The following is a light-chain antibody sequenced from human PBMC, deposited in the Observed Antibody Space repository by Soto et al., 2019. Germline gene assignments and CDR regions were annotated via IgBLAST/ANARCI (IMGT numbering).Light chain of an antibody. V-gene: IGKV1-39*01. CDR3: QQTYSYPFT. J-gene: IGKJ5*01. CDR2: AAS. Sequence: DIQMTQSPSSLSASVGDRVTITCRASQSISTYLNWYQQKPGKAPKLLIYAASSLQSGVPSRFSGSGSGTDFTLTISSLQPEDFAAYHCQQTYSYPFTFGQGTRLEIK. CDR1: QSISTY.